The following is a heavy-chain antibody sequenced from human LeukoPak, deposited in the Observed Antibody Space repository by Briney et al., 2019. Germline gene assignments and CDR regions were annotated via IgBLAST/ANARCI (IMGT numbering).Heavy chain of an antibody. Sequence: PGGSLRLSCAASGFTFTSYAMSWVRQAPGKGLEWVSTFSGASTTSYADAVKCRVTISRDNSKNILYLQLNSLRAEDTAVYYCAKLKQWQPQRYFFEYWGQGALVTVAS. D-gene: IGHD6-19*01. J-gene: IGHJ4*02. CDR3: AKLKQWQPQRYFFEY. CDR2: FSGASTT. V-gene: IGHV3-23*01. CDR1: GFTFTSYA.